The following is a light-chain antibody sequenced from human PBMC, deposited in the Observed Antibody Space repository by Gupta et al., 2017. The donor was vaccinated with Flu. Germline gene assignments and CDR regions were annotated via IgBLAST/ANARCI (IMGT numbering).Light chain of an antibody. CDR1: ALPNQY. J-gene: IGLJ2*01. V-gene: IGLV3-25*03. CDR3: QSADNSGTYVV. Sequence: SYELTQPPSVSVSPGQTARITCSGDALPNQYTYWYQQKPGQAPVLVIFKDTERPSGIPERFSGSTSGTTVTLTISGVQAEDEAAYYCQSADNSGTYVVFGGGTKLTV. CDR2: KDT.